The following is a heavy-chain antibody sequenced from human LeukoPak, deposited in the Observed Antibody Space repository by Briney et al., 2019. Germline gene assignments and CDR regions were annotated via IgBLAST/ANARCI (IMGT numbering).Heavy chain of an antibody. Sequence: ASETLSLTCTVSGGSISSSTYYCGWIRQPPGKGLEGIGSIYYSGSTYYNPSLKSRVTISVDTSKNQFSPRLSSVTAADTAVYYCAGHFYDSSAYYFDYWGQGTLVTVSS. V-gene: IGHV4-39*01. CDR2: IYYSGST. J-gene: IGHJ4*02. D-gene: IGHD3-22*01. CDR3: AGHFYDSSAYYFDY. CDR1: GGSISSSTYY.